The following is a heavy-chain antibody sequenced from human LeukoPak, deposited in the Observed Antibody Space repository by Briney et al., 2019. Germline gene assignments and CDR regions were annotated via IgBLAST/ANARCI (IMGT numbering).Heavy chain of an antibody. V-gene: IGHV4-59*01. CDR1: VGSIRPFY. CDR2: IYYSGST. D-gene: IGHD6-13*01. CDR3: ARDPSTAAGDWYLDL. Sequence: PSETQSHTCTVSVGSIRPFYWNWIRQPPGKGLEWLGFIYYSGSTNYNPSLKGRVTISVDTSMNQFSLKLRSVTAADTAVYYCARDPSTAAGDWYLDLWGRGTLVTVSS. J-gene: IGHJ2*01.